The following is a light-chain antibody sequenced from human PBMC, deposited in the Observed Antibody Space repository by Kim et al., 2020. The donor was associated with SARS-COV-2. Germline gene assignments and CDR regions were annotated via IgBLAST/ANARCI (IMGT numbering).Light chain of an antibody. CDR3: QVWDSSSDHPYV. V-gene: IGLV3-21*04. CDR1: NIGSNS. CDR2: YDS. J-gene: IGLJ1*01. Sequence: PGKTARITCGGTNIGSNSVHWYQRKPGQAPVLVIYYDSDRPSGIPERFSGSNSGNTATLTISRVEAGDEADYYCQVWDSSSDHPYVFGTGTKVTVL.